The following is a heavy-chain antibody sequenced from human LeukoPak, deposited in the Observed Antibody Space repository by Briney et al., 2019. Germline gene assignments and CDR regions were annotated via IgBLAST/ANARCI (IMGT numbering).Heavy chain of an antibody. D-gene: IGHD3-22*01. CDR1: GGSISSSSYY. Sequence: EASETLSLTCTVSGGSISSSSYYWGWIRQPPGKGLEWIGSIYYSGSTYYNPSLKSRVTISVDTSKNQFSLKLSSVTAADTAVYYCARLAYDSSFFDYWGQGTLVTVSS. J-gene: IGHJ4*02. CDR2: IYYSGST. V-gene: IGHV4-39*01. CDR3: ARLAYDSSFFDY.